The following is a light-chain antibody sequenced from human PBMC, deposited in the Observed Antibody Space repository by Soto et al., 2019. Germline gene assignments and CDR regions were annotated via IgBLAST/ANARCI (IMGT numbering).Light chain of an antibody. CDR2: MAS. CDR3: QQYSTPPWT. V-gene: IGKV1-5*03. Sequence: DIQMTQSPSTLSASVGDRVTITCRASQTISMWLAWYQQKPGKAPELLSYMASNLKSGVASRFSGSESGTEFPLTISGLQADDFATFYCQQYSTPPWTFGHGTRVGIK. CDR1: QTISMW. J-gene: IGKJ1*01.